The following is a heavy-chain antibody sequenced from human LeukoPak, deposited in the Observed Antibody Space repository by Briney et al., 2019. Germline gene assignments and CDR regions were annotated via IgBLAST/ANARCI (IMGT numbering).Heavy chain of an antibody. CDR1: GFTFSSYW. CDR2: INTDGTTT. Sequence: PGGPLRLSCAASGFTFSSYWMHWVRHDPGKGLVWVSRINTDGTTTDYADSVKGRFTISRDNAKSTLYLQMNSLRAEDTALYYCARANDNADSSGYSQDFWGQGTLVTISS. D-gene: IGHD3-22*01. J-gene: IGHJ4*02. V-gene: IGHV3-74*01. CDR3: ARANDNADSSGYSQDF.